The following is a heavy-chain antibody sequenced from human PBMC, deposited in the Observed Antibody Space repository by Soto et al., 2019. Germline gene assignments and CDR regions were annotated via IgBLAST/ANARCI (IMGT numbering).Heavy chain of an antibody. Sequence: GESLKISCKGSGYSFTSYWIGWVRQMPGKGLEWMGIIYPGDSDTRYSPSFQGQVTISADKSISTAYLQWSSLKASDTAMYYCARRSNDCDSSGSRVYYFDYWGQGTLVTVSS. CDR1: GYSFTSYW. V-gene: IGHV5-51*01. CDR3: ARRSNDCDSSGSRVYYFDY. D-gene: IGHD3-22*01. J-gene: IGHJ4*02. CDR2: IYPGDSDT.